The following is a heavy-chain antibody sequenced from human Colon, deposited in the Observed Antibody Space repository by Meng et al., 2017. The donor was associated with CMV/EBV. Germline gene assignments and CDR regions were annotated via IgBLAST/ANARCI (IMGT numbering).Heavy chain of an antibody. CDR3: ARDPFIKAFDI. V-gene: IGHV3-9*01. CDR1: GFTFDDYA. J-gene: IGHJ3*02. CDR2: ISWNSGSI. Sequence: LSLTCAASGFTFDDYAMHWVRQAPGKGLEWVSGISWNSGSIGYADSVKGRFTISRDNAKNSLYLQMNSLRAEDTAVYYCARDPFIKAFDIWGQGTMVTVSS.